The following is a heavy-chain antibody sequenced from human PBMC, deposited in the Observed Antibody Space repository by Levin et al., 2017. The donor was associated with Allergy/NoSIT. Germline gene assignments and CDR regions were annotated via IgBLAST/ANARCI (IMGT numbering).Heavy chain of an antibody. D-gene: IGHD1-26*01. CDR2: ISTGGTNT. J-gene: IGHJ4*02. V-gene: IGHV3-23*01. Sequence: SGESLKISCAASGFTFSSYAMSWVRQAPGKGLEWVSAISTGGTNTYYADSVKGRFTISRDNSKNTLYLQMNSLRAEDTAVYYCAKDGAGTYYGIDYWGQGTLVTVSS. CDR3: AKDGAGTYYGIDY. CDR1: GFTFSSYA.